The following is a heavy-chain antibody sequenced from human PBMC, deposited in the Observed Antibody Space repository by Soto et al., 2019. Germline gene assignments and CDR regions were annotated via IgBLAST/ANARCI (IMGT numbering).Heavy chain of an antibody. V-gene: IGHV4-39*07. J-gene: IGHJ5*02. Sequence: SETLSLTCTVSGGSIYTNDYYWGWIRQPPGRGLEWIGNIDYNGVTYYNRSLKSRVSISRDTSKNQFSLKLNSVTAADTAVYYCARSDNYEFDPWGQGTLVTVSS. CDR2: IDYNGVT. CDR3: ARSDNYEFDP. D-gene: IGHD3-16*01. CDR1: GGSIYTNDYY.